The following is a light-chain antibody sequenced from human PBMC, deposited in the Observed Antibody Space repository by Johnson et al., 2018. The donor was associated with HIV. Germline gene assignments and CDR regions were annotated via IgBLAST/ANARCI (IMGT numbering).Light chain of an antibody. V-gene: IGLV1-51*01. CDR3: GTWDSSLSAVPYV. Sequence: QPVLTQPPSVSAAPGQKVTISCSGSSSNIGNNYVSWYQQLPGTAAKLLIYDNNKRPSGIPDRFSGSKSGTSATLGITGLQTGDEADYYCGTWDSSLSAVPYV. J-gene: IGLJ1*01. CDR2: DNN. CDR1: SSNIGNNY.